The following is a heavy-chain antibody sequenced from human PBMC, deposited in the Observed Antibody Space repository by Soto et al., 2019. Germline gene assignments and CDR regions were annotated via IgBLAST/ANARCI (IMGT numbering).Heavy chain of an antibody. D-gene: IGHD5-12*01. CDR2: FYYSGST. Sequence: QLQLEESGPGLVKPSETLSLTCTVSGGSISSSSYYWGWIRQSPGKGLVWIGSFYYSGSTYYSPSLKSRVTISGDTSKKQISLRLSSVTATDTAVYYCARISVASRYMDVWDKGATVTVSS. J-gene: IGHJ6*03. CDR3: ARISVASRYMDV. V-gene: IGHV4-39*01. CDR1: GGSISSSSYY.